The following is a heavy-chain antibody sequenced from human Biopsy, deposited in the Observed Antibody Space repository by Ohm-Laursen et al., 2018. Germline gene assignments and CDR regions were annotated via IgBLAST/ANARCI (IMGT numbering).Heavy chain of an antibody. CDR3: ARDPIVGSKADGMDV. J-gene: IGHJ6*02. Sequence: SLRLSCSASGFTFSNSGLHWVRQAPGKGLEWVAVISYDGSNKYYADSVKGRFTISRDNAKNSLYLQMNSLGAEDTAVYYCARDPIVGSKADGMDVWGQGTTVTVSS. V-gene: IGHV3-30*03. CDR2: ISYDGSNK. CDR1: GFTFSNSG. D-gene: IGHD1-26*01.